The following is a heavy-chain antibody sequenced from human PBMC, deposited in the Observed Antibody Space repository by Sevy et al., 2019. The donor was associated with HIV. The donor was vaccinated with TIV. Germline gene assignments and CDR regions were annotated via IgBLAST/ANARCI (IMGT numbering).Heavy chain of an antibody. CDR1: GFIFSNYA. D-gene: IGHD3-10*01. CDR2: ISGSGDAF. CDR3: AKYFYGSGNYAFDN. Sequence: GGPLRLSCSASGFIFSNYAMSWVRQAPGKGLEWVSSISGSGDAFYYSDSVKGRFTIYRDDSNNTLYLHLRSLRAEDTALYYCAKYFYGSGNYAFDNWGQGTLVTASS. V-gene: IGHV3-23*01. J-gene: IGHJ4*02.